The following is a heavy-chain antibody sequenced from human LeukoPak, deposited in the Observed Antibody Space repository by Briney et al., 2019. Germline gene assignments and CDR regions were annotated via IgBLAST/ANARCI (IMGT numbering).Heavy chain of an antibody. Sequence: SETLSLTCTVSGGSISSYYWSWIRQPAGKGLEWIGRIYTSGGTNYNPSLKSRVTMSVDTSKNQFSLKLSSVTAADTAVYYCGGAAEYSSSSGAFDIWGQGTMVTVSS. CDR3: GGAAEYSSSSGAFDI. D-gene: IGHD6-6*01. J-gene: IGHJ3*02. CDR1: GGSISSYY. CDR2: IYTSGGT. V-gene: IGHV4-4*07.